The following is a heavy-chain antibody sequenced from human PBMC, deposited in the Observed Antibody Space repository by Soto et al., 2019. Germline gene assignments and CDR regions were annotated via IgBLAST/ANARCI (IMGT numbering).Heavy chain of an antibody. CDR3: ARDSDCSGGSCYWFDP. CDR2: IIPIFGTA. V-gene: IGHV1-69*13. Sequence: GASVKVSCKASGGTFSSYAISWVRQAPGQGLEWMGGIIPIFGTANYAQKFQGRVTITADESTCTAYMELSSLRSEDTAVYYCARDSDCSGGSCYWFDPWGQGTLVTVSS. D-gene: IGHD2-15*01. CDR1: GGTFSSYA. J-gene: IGHJ5*02.